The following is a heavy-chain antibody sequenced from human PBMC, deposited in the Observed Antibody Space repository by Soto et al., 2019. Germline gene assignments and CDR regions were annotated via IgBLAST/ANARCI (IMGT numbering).Heavy chain of an antibody. D-gene: IGHD1-26*01. CDR2: INPKSGYT. V-gene: IGHV1-2*02. J-gene: IGHJ4*02. CDR1: GYTFTGDY. CDR3: ASYTGSNSRFDT. Sequence: QVQLVQSGAEVKKPGASVSVSCKASGYTFTGDYLHWVRQAPGQGLEWMAWINPKSGYTKSAQKLQARVTLTRDTSIRTAYMELRSLRSEDTAVYFCASYTGSNSRFDTWGQGTLVTVSS.